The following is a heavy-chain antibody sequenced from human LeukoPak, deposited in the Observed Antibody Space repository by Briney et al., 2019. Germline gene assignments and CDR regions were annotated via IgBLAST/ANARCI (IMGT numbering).Heavy chain of an antibody. CDR2: IISIFGTA. CDR3: ARDSTTPDYYGSGRYSSRYYYYGMDV. J-gene: IGHJ6*02. V-gene: IGHV1-69*01. D-gene: IGHD3-10*01. CDR1: GCTFSSYA. Sequence: ASVNVSCQSSGCTFSSYAISWVRQAPGQGLEWMGGIISIFGTANYAQKFQGRVTITADESTSTAYMELSRLRSEDTAVYYCARDSTTPDYYGSGRYSSRYYYYGMDVWGQGTTVTVSS.